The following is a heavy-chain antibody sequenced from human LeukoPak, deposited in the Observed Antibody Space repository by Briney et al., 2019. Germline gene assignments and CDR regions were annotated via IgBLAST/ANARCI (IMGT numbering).Heavy chain of an antibody. D-gene: IGHD5-18*01. CDR2: ISGTGGST. Sequence: GGSLRLSCAASGFTFSTYAMTWVRQAPGKGLEWVSLISGTGGSTYYADSVKGRFTISRDNSKNTLYLQMNSLRAEDTAVYYCATYRQIQVPFEFWGQGTLVTVSS. J-gene: IGHJ4*02. CDR1: GFTFSTYA. V-gene: IGHV3-23*01. CDR3: ATYRQIQVPFEF.